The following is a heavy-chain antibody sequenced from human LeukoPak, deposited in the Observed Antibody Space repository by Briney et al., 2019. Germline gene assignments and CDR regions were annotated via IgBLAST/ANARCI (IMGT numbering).Heavy chain of an antibody. Sequence: GGSLRLSCAASGFTFSSYSMNWVRQAPGKGLEWVSCISSSSGYIYYADSVKGRFTISRDNAKNLLYLQMNTLRAEDTAVYYCARDPGYGSDWYFDLWGRGTLVTVSS. V-gene: IGHV3-21*01. CDR3: ARDPGYGSDWYFDL. CDR1: GFTFSSYS. J-gene: IGHJ2*01. CDR2: ISSSSGYI. D-gene: IGHD3-10*01.